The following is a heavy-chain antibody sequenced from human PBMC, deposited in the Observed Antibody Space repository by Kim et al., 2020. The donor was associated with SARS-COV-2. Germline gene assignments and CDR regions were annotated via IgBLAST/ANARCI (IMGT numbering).Heavy chain of an antibody. V-gene: IGHV4-34*01. CDR1: GGSFSGYY. CDR3: ARGLRRPIDY. CDR2: INHSGST. J-gene: IGHJ4*02. D-gene: IGHD5-12*01. Sequence: SETLSLTCAVYGGSFSGYYWSWIRQPPGKGLEWIGEINHSGSTNYNPSLKSRVTISVDTSKNQFSLKLSSVTAADTAVYYCARGLRRPIDYWGQGTLVTVSS.